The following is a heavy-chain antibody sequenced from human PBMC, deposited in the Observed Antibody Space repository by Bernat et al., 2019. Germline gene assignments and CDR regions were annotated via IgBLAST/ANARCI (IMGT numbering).Heavy chain of an antibody. Sequence: QMRLQESGPRLVKPSETLSLTCTVSGGSVSSSTYYWSWVRQPPGKGLEWIGKIYYSGSTEYNPSLKSRVTISLDTSKNQFSLKLTSVTAADTAVYYCARDPILHRVEVGYWGQGTLVTVSS. V-gene: IGHV4-61*01. D-gene: IGHD1-26*01. CDR2: IYYSGST. CDR3: ARDPILHRVEVGY. J-gene: IGHJ4*02. CDR1: GGSVSSSTYY.